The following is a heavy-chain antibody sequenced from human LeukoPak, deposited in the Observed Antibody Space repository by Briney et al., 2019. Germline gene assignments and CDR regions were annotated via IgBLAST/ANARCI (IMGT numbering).Heavy chain of an antibody. D-gene: IGHD3-22*01. CDR3: AKEPKYYYDSSGYYPMGY. J-gene: IGHJ4*02. V-gene: IGHV3-23*01. CDR2: ISGSGGST. CDR1: GFTFSSYA. Sequence: GGSLRLSCAASGFTFSSYAMSWVRQAPGKGLEWVSAISGSGGSTYYADSVKGRFTISRDNSKNTLYLQMNSLRAEDTAVYYCAKEPKYYYDSSGYYPMGYWGQGTLVTVSS.